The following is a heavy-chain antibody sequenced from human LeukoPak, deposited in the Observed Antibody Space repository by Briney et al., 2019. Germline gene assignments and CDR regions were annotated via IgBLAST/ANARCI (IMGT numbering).Heavy chain of an antibody. Sequence: GGSLRLSCAVFGFTFLSYGMQWVRQAPGKGMEWMAFIRYDGSNKYYADSVKDRFTISRDNSNNTLYLQMNRLRAEDTAVYYCARGEDSSGYRNWFDPWGQGTLVTVSS. V-gene: IGHV3-30*02. J-gene: IGHJ5*02. CDR1: GFTFLSYG. D-gene: IGHD3-22*01. CDR2: IRYDGSNK. CDR3: ARGEDSSGYRNWFDP.